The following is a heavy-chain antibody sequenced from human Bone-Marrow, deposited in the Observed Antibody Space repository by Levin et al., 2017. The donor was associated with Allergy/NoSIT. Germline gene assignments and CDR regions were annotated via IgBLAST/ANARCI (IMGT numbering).Heavy chain of an antibody. V-gene: IGHV4-39*07. CDR3: AREYSSSSAY. CDR1: GGSISSSSHH. Sequence: GSLRLSCTVSGGSISSSSHHWGWVRQPPGKGLEWIGSIYYTGTTYYRPSLRGRVAISVDTSKNQFSLKLTSVTAADTAMYYCAREYSSSSAYWGQGTLVTVSS. CDR2: IYYTGTT. D-gene: IGHD6-6*01. J-gene: IGHJ4*02.